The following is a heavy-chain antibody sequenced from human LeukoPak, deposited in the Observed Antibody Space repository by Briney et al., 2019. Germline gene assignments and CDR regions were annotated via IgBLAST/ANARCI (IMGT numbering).Heavy chain of an antibody. J-gene: IGHJ4*02. V-gene: IGHV3-30-3*01. Sequence: GGSLRLSCAASGFTFSSYAMHWVRQAPGKGLEWVAVISYDGSNKYYADSVKGRFTISRDNSKNTLYLQMNSLRAEDTAVYYCARGDGATNGFDYWGQGTLVTVSS. CDR3: ARGDGATNGFDY. CDR2: ISYDGSNK. D-gene: IGHD2-8*01. CDR1: GFTFSSYA.